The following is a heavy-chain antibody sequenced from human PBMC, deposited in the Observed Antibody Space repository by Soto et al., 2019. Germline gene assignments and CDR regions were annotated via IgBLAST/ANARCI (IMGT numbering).Heavy chain of an antibody. J-gene: IGHJ6*02. CDR1: RGTFSSYA. D-gene: IGHD3-9*01. CDR3: ARESYWLPQYYYYGMDV. CDR2: IIPIFGTA. Sequence: SVKGSCEASRGTFSSYAISWVRQAPGQGLEWMGGIIPIFGTANYAQKFQGRVTITADKSTSTAYMELSSLRSEDTAVYYCARESYWLPQYYYYGMDVWGQGTTVTVSS. V-gene: IGHV1-69*06.